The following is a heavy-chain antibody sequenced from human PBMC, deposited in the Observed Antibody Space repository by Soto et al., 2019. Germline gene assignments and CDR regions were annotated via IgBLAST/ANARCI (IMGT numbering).Heavy chain of an antibody. CDR2: TYYRTRWYN. V-gene: IGHV6-1*01. D-gene: IGHD5-12*01. J-gene: IGHJ6*02. CDR3: AAATRGYLYYGLDV. CDR1: GDTVSSNRAA. Sequence: SQTLSLTCAISGDTVSSNRAAWNWIRQSPSRGLEWLGRTYYRTRWYNDYAVSVKGRITINPDPSRNQFYLQVNSVTSEDTAVYYCAAATRGYLYYGLDVWGPGTTVTVSS.